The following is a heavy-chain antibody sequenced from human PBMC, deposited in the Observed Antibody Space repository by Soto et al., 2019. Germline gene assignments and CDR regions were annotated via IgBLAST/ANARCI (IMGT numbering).Heavy chain of an antibody. J-gene: IGHJ6*02. V-gene: IGHV3-23*01. Sequence: PGGSLRLSCAASGLDFSSEVMCWVRQAPGKGLEWVSSISGSCRTIYHADSMRGRFAISRDNSKNSLYLQLNNLRVDDTAVYYCAKVGPSYYYGMDVWGQGTTVAVSS. CDR1: GLDFSSEV. CDR2: ISGSCRTI. CDR3: AKVGPSYYYGMDV. D-gene: IGHD1-26*01.